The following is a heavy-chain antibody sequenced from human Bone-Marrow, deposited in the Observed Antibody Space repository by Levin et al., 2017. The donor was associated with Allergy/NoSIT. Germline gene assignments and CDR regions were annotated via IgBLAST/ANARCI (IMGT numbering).Heavy chain of an antibody. V-gene: IGHV3-30*18. Sequence: GGSLRLSCAASGFTFSTYGMHWVRQAPGKGLEWVAVISHDGNNKYYADSVQGRFTISRDNSKSTLYLQMNSLRPEDTAVYYCAKLEGGASRGDFWGQGTLVTVSS. CDR3: AKLEGGASRGDF. CDR1: GFTFSTYG. J-gene: IGHJ4*02. CDR2: ISHDGNNK. D-gene: IGHD1-26*01.